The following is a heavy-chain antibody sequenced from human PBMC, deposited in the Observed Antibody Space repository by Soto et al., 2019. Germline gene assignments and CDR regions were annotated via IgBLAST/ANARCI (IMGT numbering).Heavy chain of an antibody. CDR2: IYSSGST. J-gene: IGHJ4*02. Sequence: SETLSLTCTVSGGSISNYYLNWIRQSPGKGLEWIGYIYSSGSTHYNPSLQNRVTISIDTSKNQVSLKVNSVTAADTAVYYCARDHPHSYGVYYFDYWGQGTPVTVSS. CDR3: ARDHPHSYGVYYFDY. CDR1: GGSISNYY. D-gene: IGHD5-18*01. V-gene: IGHV4-59*01.